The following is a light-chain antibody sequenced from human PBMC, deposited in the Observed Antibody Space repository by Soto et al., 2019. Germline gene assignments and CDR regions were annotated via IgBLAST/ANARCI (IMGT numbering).Light chain of an antibody. Sequence: DIQTTQSPSSLSASVGDRVTVTCQASQDITNYLNWYQQKPGKAPKLLIYDASNLETGVPSRFSGSGSGTDFTFTITSLQPEDIAIYYCQQYDNLPFTFGPGTKVDIK. CDR2: DAS. CDR3: QQYDNLPFT. V-gene: IGKV1-33*01. CDR1: QDITNY. J-gene: IGKJ3*01.